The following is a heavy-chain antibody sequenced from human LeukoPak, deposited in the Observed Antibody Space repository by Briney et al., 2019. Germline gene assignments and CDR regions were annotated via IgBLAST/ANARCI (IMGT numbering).Heavy chain of an antibody. D-gene: IGHD3/OR15-3a*01. Sequence: GGSLRLSCAASGFTFSSYAMSWVRQAPGKGLEWVAVISYDGSNKFFADSVKGRFTISRVNSRNTVYLQMNSLRAEDTAVYYCASGFKAGLFDYWGQGRLGTVSS. J-gene: IGHJ4*01. V-gene: IGHV3-30*04. CDR3: ASGFKAGLFDY. CDR2: ISYDGSNK. CDR1: GFTFSSYA.